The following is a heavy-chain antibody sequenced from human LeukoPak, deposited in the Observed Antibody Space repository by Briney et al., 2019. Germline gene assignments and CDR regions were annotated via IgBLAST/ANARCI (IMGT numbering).Heavy chain of an antibody. CDR2: MNPNSGNT. J-gene: IGHJ6*03. D-gene: IGHD3-3*01. Sequence: ASVKVSCKASGYTFTSYDINWVRQATGQGLEWMGWMNPNSGNTGYAQKFQGRVTMTRNTSISTAYMELSSLRSEDTAVYYCARVPGRDFWSGYYLYYYYMDVWGRGTTVTVSS. CDR1: GYTFTSYD. CDR3: ARVPGRDFWSGYYLYYYYMDV. V-gene: IGHV1-8*01.